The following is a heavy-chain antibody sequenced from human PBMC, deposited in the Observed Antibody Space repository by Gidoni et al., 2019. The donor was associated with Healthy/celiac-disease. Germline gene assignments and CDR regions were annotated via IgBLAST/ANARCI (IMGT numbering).Heavy chain of an antibody. CDR2: INPNSGGT. V-gene: IGHV1-2*02. Sequence: VQLVQSGAEVKKPGASVKVSCKASGYTFTGYSMHWVRQAPGQGLEWMGWINPNSGGTNYAQKFQGRVTMTRDTSISTAYMELSRLRSDDTAVYYCAREGSYCGGDCYSPFDYWGQGTLVTVSS. J-gene: IGHJ4*02. CDR1: GYTFTGYS. D-gene: IGHD2-21*01. CDR3: AREGSYCGGDCYSPFDY.